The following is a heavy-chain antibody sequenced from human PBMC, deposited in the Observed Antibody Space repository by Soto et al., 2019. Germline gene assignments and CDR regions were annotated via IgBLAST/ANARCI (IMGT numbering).Heavy chain of an antibody. V-gene: IGHV3-23*01. CDR2: ISGSGGST. CDR1: GFTFSSYA. Sequence: GGSLRLSCAASGFTFSSYAMSWVRQAPGKGLEWVSAISGSGGSTYYADSVKGRFTISRDNSKNTLYLQMNSLRAEDTAVYYCAKEYCGGHCSSDYFDYWGQGTLVTVSS. CDR3: AKEYCGGHCSSDYFDY. D-gene: IGHD2-21*01. J-gene: IGHJ4*02.